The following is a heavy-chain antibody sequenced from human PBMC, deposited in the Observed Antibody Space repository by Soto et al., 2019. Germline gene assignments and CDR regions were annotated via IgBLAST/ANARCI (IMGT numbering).Heavy chain of an antibody. V-gene: IGHV3-23*01. J-gene: IGHJ5*02. D-gene: IGHD3-10*01. CDR3: AKEHNVLLWLGELSWFDP. CDR2: ISGSGGST. CDR1: GFTFSSYA. Sequence: EVQLLESGGGLVQPGGSLRLSCAASGFTFSSYAMSWVRQAPGKGLEWVSAISGSGGSTYYADSVKGRFTISRDNSKNTLYLQMNSLRAEDTAVYYCAKEHNVLLWLGELSWFDPWGQGTLVTVSS.